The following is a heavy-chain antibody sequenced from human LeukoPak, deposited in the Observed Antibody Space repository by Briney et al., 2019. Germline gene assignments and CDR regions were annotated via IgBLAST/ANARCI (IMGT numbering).Heavy chain of an antibody. CDR1: GFTFNSYA. CDR2: ISGSGGST. Sequence: PGGSLRLSCAASGFTFNSYAMSWVRQAPGKGLEWVSAISGSGGSTYYADSVKGRFTISRDNSKNTLYLQMNSLRAEDTAVYYCAKARSSWQYYFDYWGQGTLVTVSS. D-gene: IGHD6-13*01. V-gene: IGHV3-23*01. J-gene: IGHJ4*02. CDR3: AKARSSWQYYFDY.